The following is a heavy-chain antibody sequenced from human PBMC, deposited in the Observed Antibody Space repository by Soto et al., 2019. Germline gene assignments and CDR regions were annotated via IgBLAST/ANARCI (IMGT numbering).Heavy chain of an antibody. D-gene: IGHD3-3*01. CDR2: IWYDGSNK. J-gene: IGHJ4*02. Sequence: QVQLVESGGGVVQPGRSLRLSCAASGFTFSSYGMHWVRQAPGKGLEWVAVIWYDGSNKNYADSVKGRFTISRDNSKNRLNLKMNSLRAEDTAVYYCARDRYDFWSGYSGFGYWGQGTLVTVSS. V-gene: IGHV3-33*01. CDR3: ARDRYDFWSGYSGFGY. CDR1: GFTFSSYG.